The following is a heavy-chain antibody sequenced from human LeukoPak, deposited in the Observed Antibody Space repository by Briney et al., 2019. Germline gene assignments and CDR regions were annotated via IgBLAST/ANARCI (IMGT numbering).Heavy chain of an antibody. J-gene: IGHJ6*03. D-gene: IGHD5-18*01. CDR1: GGSISSGSYS. CDR3: ARGLRGYSYGYVPWELSYYMDV. V-gene: IGHV4-61*02. CDR2: MHTSGRT. Sequence: SETLSLTCTVSGGSISSGSYSWSWIRQPAGKGLEGIGRMHTSGRTNYNPSLKSRVTISVDTSKNQFSLKLSSVTAADTAVYYCARGLRGYSYGYVPWELSYYMDVWGKGTTVTISS.